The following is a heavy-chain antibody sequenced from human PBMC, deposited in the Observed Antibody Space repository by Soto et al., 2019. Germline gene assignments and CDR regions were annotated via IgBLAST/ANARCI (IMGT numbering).Heavy chain of an antibody. CDR1: GFTFTSSA. Sequence: ASVKVSCKASGFTFTSSAVQWVRQARGQRLEWIGWIAVGSGNTNYAQKFQERVTITRDMSTRTAYMELSSLRSEDTAVYYCARGPSPLSPLDYWGQETLVTVP. CDR2: IAVGSGNT. J-gene: IGHJ4*02. CDR3: ARGPSPLSPLDY. D-gene: IGHD2-2*01. V-gene: IGHV1-58*01.